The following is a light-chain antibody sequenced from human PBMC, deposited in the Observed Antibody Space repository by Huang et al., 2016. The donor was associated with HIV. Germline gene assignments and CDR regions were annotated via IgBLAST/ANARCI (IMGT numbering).Light chain of an antibody. V-gene: IGKV3-15*01. CDR3: QQYNNWPL. CDR2: GAS. Sequence: EIVMTQSPDTLSVSPGQRVTLSCRASQSVSSNLAWYQQKPGQAPRLLIFGASTRATGISARFTGSGSGTEFTLTISSLQSEDFAVYYCQQYNNWPLFGGGTKVEIK. J-gene: IGKJ4*01. CDR1: QSVSSN.